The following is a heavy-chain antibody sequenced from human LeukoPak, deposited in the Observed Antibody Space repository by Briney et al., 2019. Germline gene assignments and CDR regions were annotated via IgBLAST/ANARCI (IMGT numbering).Heavy chain of an antibody. Sequence: ASVKVSCKASGYTFTSYGVSWVRQAPGQGLEWMAWISTYNGNTNYAQKFQGRVTMTTDTSTSTAYMELRSLKYDDTAVYYCARVGWGYYDSSGTGDYWGQGTLVTVSS. CDR2: ISTYNGNT. CDR3: ARVGWGYYDSSGTGDY. V-gene: IGHV1-18*01. D-gene: IGHD3-22*01. CDR1: GYTFTSYG. J-gene: IGHJ4*02.